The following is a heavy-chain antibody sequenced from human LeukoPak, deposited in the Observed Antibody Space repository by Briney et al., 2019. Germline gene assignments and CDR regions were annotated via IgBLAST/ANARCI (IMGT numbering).Heavy chain of an antibody. CDR2: ISYDGSNK. CDR1: GFTFSSYA. Sequence: GGSLRLSCAASGFTFSSYAMHWVRQAPGKGLEWVAVISYDGSNKYYADSGKGRFTISRDNSKNTLYLQMNSLRAEDTAVYYCARAWTVDAFDIWGQGTMVTVSS. D-gene: IGHD3/OR15-3a*01. V-gene: IGHV3-30*01. CDR3: ARAWTVDAFDI. J-gene: IGHJ3*02.